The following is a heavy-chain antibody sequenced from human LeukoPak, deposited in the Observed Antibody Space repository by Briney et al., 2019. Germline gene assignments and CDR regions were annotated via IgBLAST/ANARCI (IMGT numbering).Heavy chain of an antibody. CDR1: GYDFTNYW. Sequence: GESLKISCKGSGYDFTNYWIGWVRQMPGKGLEWMGIIYPGDSDTRYSPSFQGQVTISADKSISTAYLQWSSLKASDTAMYYCARRVIRGVNRFDPWGQGTLVTVSS. CDR2: IYPGDSDT. D-gene: IGHD3-10*01. V-gene: IGHV5-51*01. CDR3: ARRVIRGVNRFDP. J-gene: IGHJ5*02.